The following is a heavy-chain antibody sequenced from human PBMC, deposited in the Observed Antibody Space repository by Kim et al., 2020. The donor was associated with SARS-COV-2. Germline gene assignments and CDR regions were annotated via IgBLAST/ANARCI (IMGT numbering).Heavy chain of an antibody. V-gene: IGHV4-31*03. D-gene: IGHD4-17*01. CDR2: IYYSGST. CDR1: GGSISSGGYY. J-gene: IGHJ3*02. Sequence: SETLSLTCTVSGGSISSGGYYWSWIRQHPGKGLEWIGYIYYSGSTYYNPSLRSRVTISVDTSKNQFSLKLSSVTAADTAVYYCARDGALGWDYGDYVDVVWRNAFDIWGQGTMVTVSS. CDR3: ARDGALGWDYGDYVDVVWRNAFDI.